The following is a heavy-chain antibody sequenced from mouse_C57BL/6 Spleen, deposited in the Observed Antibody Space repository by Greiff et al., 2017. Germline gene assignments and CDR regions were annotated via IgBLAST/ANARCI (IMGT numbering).Heavy chain of an antibody. CDR2: IYPGDGDT. V-gene: IGHV1-82*01. Sequence: VQRVESGPELVKPGASVKISCKASGYAFSSSWMNWVKQRPGKGLEWIGRIYPGDGDTNYNGKFKGKATLTADKSSSTAYMQLSSLTSEDSAVYFCARSKLNYAMDYWGQGTSVTVSS. D-gene: IGHD4-1*01. CDR3: ARSKLNYAMDY. J-gene: IGHJ4*01. CDR1: GYAFSSSW.